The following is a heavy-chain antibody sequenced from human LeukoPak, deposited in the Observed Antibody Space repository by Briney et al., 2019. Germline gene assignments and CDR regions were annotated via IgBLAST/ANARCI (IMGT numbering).Heavy chain of an antibody. CDR1: GFTFSRYS. CDR2: FTSMSRTI. V-gene: IGHV3-21*04. J-gene: IGHJ6*02. D-gene: IGHD3-10*01. CDR3: AKNSKFGDPYPPGYYYGMDV. Sequence: GGSLRLSCAASGFTFSRYSMTWVRQAPGKGLEWVSSFTSMSRTIYYADSVKGRFTISRDDAKESLYLQMNSLRAEDTAVYYCAKNSKFGDPYPPGYYYGMDVWGQGTTVTVSS.